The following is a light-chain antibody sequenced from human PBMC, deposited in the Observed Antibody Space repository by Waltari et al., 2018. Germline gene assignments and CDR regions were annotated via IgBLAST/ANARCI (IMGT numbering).Light chain of an antibody. V-gene: IGLV2-23*02. CDR1: SSGVGRYNL. Sequence: QSALTQPASVSGSPGQSITISCTGISSGVGRYNLVPWYQQHPGKAPKLMIYEVSKRPSGVSNRFSGSKSGNTASLTISGLQAEDEADYYCCSSTSTNARLFDGGTKLTVL. CDR3: CSSTSTNARL. J-gene: IGLJ3*02. CDR2: EVS.